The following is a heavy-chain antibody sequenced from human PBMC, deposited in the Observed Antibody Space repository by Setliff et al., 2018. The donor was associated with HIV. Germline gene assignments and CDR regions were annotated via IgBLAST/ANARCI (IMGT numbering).Heavy chain of an antibody. CDR1: GGSISSSTYY. D-gene: IGHD5-12*01. Sequence: PSETLSLTCTVPGGSISSSTYYWGWIRQSPGKGLQWIGSIHYSGSTYYNPSLESRVTISVDTSENQFSLKLSSVTAGGTAVYYCARRGYDFLGYFQHWGHGTLVTVSS. CDR3: ARRGYDFLGYFQH. V-gene: IGHV4-39*01. J-gene: IGHJ1*01. CDR2: IHYSGST.